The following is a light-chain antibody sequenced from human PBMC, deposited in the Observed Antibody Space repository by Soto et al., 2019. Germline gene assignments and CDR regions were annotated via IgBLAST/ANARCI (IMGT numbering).Light chain of an antibody. CDR1: SSDVGAYNY. J-gene: IGLJ3*02. CDR3: CSYAGIYSWV. Sequence: QSALTQPRSVSGSPGQSVTISCTGTSSDVGAYNYVSWYQHHPGKAPKVMIYDVSERPSGVPDRFSGSESDNKASLTISGLQAEDEADYYCCSYAGIYSWVFGGGTKLTVL. V-gene: IGLV2-11*01. CDR2: DVS.